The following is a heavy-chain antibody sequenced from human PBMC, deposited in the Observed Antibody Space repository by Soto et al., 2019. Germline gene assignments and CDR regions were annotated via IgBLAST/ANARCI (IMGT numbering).Heavy chain of an antibody. CDR3: AAPYSLSGGVVVPAAYYYYGMDV. CDR1: GFTFTSSA. V-gene: IGHV1-58*01. CDR2: IVVGSGNT. J-gene: IGHJ6*02. D-gene: IGHD2-2*01. Sequence: SVKVSCKASGFTFTSSAVQWVRQARGQRLEWIGWIVVGSGNTNYAQKFRERVTITRDMSTSTAYMELSSLRSEDTAVYYCAAPYSLSGGVVVPAAYYYYGMDVWGQGTTVTVSS.